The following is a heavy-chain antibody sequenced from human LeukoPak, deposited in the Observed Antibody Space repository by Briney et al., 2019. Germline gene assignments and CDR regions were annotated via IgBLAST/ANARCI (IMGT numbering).Heavy chain of an antibody. CDR1: GGSISSGGYS. D-gene: IGHD1-26*01. J-gene: IGHJ5*02. Sequence: SQTLSLTCAVSGGSISSGGYSWSWIRQPPGKGLEWIGEINHSGSTNYNPSLKSRVTISVDTSKNQFSLKLSSVTAADTAVYYCARASALYRRFDPWGQGTLVTVSS. V-gene: IGHV4-30-2*01. CDR3: ARASALYRRFDP. CDR2: INHSGST.